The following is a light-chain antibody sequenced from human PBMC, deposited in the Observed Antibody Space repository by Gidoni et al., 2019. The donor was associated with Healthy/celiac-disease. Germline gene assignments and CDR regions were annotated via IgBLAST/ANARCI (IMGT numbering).Light chain of an antibody. CDR3: QQANSFPLT. J-gene: IGKJ1*01. Sequence: DIQMTQSPSSVSASVGDRVTINCRASQGISSWIAWYQQKPGKAPKLLIYAASSLQSGVPSRFSGSGYGTDFTLTISSLQPEDFATDYCQQANSFPLTFGQGTKVEIK. V-gene: IGKV1-12*01. CDR2: AAS. CDR1: QGISSW.